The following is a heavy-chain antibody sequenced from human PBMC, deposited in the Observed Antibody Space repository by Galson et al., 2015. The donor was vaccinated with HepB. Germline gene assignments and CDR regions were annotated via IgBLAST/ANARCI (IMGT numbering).Heavy chain of an antibody. D-gene: IGHD6-6*01. V-gene: IGHV3-23*01. CDR2: ISGSGEDR. CDR1: GFTFSSFA. CDR3: AKDLHASSSPEYFHS. J-gene: IGHJ1*01. Sequence: SLRLSCAASGFTFSSFAMSWVRQAPGKGLEWVVGISGSGEDRYYADSVKGRFTISRDRSKNMVYLQMDSLRVEDTAVYYCAKDLHASSSPEYFHSWGRGTLVIVS.